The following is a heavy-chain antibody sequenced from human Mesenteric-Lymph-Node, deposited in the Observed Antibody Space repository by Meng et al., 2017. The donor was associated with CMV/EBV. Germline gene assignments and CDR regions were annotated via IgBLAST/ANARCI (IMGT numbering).Heavy chain of an antibody. CDR3: ARDWVPSSGWFDAFDI. CDR2: ISYDGSNK. D-gene: IGHD6-19*01. J-gene: IGHJ3*02. V-gene: IGHV3-30-3*01. CDR1: GFTFSSYA. Sequence: GGSLRLSCAASGFTFSSYAMHWVRQAPGKGLEWVAVISYDGSNKYYADSVKGRFTISRDNSKNTLYLQMNSLRAEDTAVYYCARDWVPSSGWFDAFDIWGQGTMVTVSS.